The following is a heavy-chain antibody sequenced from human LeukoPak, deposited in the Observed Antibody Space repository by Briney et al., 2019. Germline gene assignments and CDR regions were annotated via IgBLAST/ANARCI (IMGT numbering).Heavy chain of an antibody. J-gene: IGHJ4*02. V-gene: IGHV3-66*01. Sequence: PGGSLRLSCAASGFTVSNNYMNRVRQAPGKGLEWVSVIYSGGSTYYADSVKGRFTISRDNPKNTLYLQMNSLRAEDTAVYYCARDLALWGQGTLVSVSS. CDR3: ARDLAL. D-gene: IGHD3-3*02. CDR2: IYSGGST. CDR1: GFTVSNNY.